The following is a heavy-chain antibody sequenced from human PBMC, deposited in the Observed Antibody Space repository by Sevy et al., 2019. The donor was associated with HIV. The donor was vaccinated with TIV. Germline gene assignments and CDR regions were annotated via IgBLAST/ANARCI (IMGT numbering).Heavy chain of an antibody. CDR3: AREKPPLNYERTRDAFDI. D-gene: IGHD4-4*01. CDR1: GFTFSSYG. J-gene: IGHJ3*02. Sequence: GGSLRLSCAASGFTFSSYGMHWVRQAPGKGLEWVAVIWYDGSNKYYADSVKGRFTISRDNSKNTLYLQMNSLRAEDTAVYYCAREKPPLNYERTRDAFDIWGQRTLVTVSS. V-gene: IGHV3-33*01. CDR2: IWYDGSNK.